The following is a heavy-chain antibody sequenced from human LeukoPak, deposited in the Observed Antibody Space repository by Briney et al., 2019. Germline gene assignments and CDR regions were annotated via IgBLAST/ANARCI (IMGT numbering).Heavy chain of an antibody. Sequence: GGSLRLSCAASGFTFSSSGMSWVRHAPGRGLDWVSDISSKGDTTYYEESVKGRFTISRDNSKNTLYLQMNSRRGEDTAVYYCAKVYFRSVSGHPSRWGQRTLVSVSS. D-gene: IGHD2-8*01. J-gene: IGHJ4*02. CDR2: ISSKGDTT. CDR3: AKVYFRSVSGHPSR. CDR1: GFTFSSSG. V-gene: IGHV3-23*01.